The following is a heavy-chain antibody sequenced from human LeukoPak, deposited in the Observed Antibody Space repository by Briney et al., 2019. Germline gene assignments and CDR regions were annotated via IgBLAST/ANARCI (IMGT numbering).Heavy chain of an antibody. CDR2: ISSSGGTI. V-gene: IGHV3-48*03. Sequence: PGGSLRLSCTASGFTFSRYEMNWVRQAPGKGLEWVSYISSSGGTIYHADSMKGRFTISRDNAKNSLYLQMNSLRAEDTAVYYCVRGFPSAVLVVTASPNDYWGQGTLVTVSS. CDR3: VRGFPSAVLVVTASPNDY. CDR1: GFTFSRYE. J-gene: IGHJ4*02. D-gene: IGHD2-15*01.